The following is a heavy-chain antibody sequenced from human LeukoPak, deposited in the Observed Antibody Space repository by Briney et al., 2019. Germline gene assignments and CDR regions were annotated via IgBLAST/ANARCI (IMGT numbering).Heavy chain of an antibody. Sequence: GGSLRLSCAASGFTFSSYWMSWVRQAPGKGLEWVANIKQDGSEKYYVDSVKGRFTISRDNAKNSLYLQMNSLRAEDTAVYYCAREGRYHYYDSSGYYGIDYWGQGTLVTVSS. J-gene: IGHJ4*02. CDR2: IKQDGSEK. CDR3: AREGRYHYYDSSGYYGIDY. V-gene: IGHV3-7*01. D-gene: IGHD3-22*01. CDR1: GFTFSSYW.